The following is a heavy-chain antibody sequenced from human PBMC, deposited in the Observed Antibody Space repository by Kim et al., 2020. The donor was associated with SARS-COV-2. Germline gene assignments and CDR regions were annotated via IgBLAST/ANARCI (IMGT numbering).Heavy chain of an antibody. D-gene: IGHD6-19*01. J-gene: IGHJ6*02. Sequence: SETLSLTCTVSGGSISSYYWRWIRQPPGKGLEWIGYIYYSGSTNYNPSLKSRVTISVDTSKNQFSLKLSSVTAADTAVYYCARDRLQQWLVHDYYYGMDVWGQGTTVTVSS. CDR3: ARDRLQQWLVHDYYYGMDV. CDR2: IYYSGST. V-gene: IGHV4-59*01. CDR1: GGSISSYY.